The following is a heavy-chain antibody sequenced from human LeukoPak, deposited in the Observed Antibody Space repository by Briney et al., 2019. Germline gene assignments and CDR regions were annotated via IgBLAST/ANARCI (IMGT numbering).Heavy chain of an antibody. V-gene: IGHV1-18*04. J-gene: IGHJ4*02. Sequence: ASLKVSCTASGYTSTRYGVSSVPQAPGQGVEWMGWISAYNGNTNYAQKLQGRVTMTTDTSTSTAYMELRSRRSDDTAGYYFARAGDIVVVPAATQCDYWGQGTRVTVPS. CDR1: GYTSTRYG. CDR2: ISAYNGNT. D-gene: IGHD2-2*01. CDR3: ARAGDIVVVPAATQCDY.